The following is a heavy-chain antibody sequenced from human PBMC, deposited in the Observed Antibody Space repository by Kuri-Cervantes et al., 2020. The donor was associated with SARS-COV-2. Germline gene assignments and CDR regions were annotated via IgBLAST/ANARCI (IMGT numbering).Heavy chain of an antibody. CDR2: IYYSGST. Sequence: SETLSLTCTVSGCSISSSRYYWGWIRQPPGTGLEWIGSIYYSGSTYYNPSLKSRVTISVETSKNQFSLTLSSVTAADTAVYYCARTQGVAARRGDHNWFDPWGQGTLVTVSS. D-gene: IGHD6-6*01. J-gene: IGHJ5*02. CDR3: ARTQGVAARRGDHNWFDP. CDR1: GCSISSSRYY. V-gene: IGHV4-39*01.